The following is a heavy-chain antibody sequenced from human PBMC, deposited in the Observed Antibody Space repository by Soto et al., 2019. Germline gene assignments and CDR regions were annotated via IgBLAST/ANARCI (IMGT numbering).Heavy chain of an antibody. V-gene: IGHV3-23*01. Sequence: GGSLRLSGAASGFTFSSYSISWVRQAPWRGLEWVSAISGSGVSTYYADSVKGRFTISRDNSKNTLYRRMSTLRAEETAVYYSAKQGNGTTSYWGQGTLVPVSS. CDR1: GFTFSSYS. D-gene: IGHD1-7*01. J-gene: IGHJ4*02. CDR3: AKQGNGTTSY. CDR2: ISGSGVST.